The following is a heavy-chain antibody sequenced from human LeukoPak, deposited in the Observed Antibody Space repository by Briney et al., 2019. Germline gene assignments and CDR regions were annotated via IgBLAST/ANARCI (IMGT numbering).Heavy chain of an antibody. J-gene: IGHJ5*02. Sequence: SETLSLTCAVSGYSISSGYYWSWIRQPPGKGLEWIGYIYYSGSTNYNPSLKSRVTISVDTSKNQFSLKLSSVTAADTAVYYCAGGADFWSGYLNWFDPWGQGTLVTVSS. CDR2: IYYSGST. D-gene: IGHD3-3*01. V-gene: IGHV4-61*01. CDR1: GYSISSGYY. CDR3: AGGADFWSGYLNWFDP.